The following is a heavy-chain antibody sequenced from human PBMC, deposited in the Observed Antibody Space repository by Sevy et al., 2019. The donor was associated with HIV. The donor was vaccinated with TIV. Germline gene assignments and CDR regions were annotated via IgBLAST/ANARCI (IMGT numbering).Heavy chain of an antibody. V-gene: IGHV3-43D*03. J-gene: IGHJ4*02. CDR3: AKDIAGGGSGSYYFDY. D-gene: IGHD3-10*01. CDR2: ITWDGGSP. CDR1: GFTFDDYT. Sequence: GGSLRLSCTASGFTFDDYTMDWVRQAPGKGLEWVSSITWDGGSPYYADSVKGRFTISRDNSKNSLYLKMNSLRPEDIALYYCAKDIAGGGSGSYYFDYWGQGTLVTVSS.